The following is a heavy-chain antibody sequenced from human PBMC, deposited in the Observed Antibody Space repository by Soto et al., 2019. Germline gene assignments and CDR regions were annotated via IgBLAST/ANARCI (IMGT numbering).Heavy chain of an antibody. J-gene: IGHJ4*01. CDR1: GFTFSTYV. CDR3: ANGGYYDFWSGFIGVDY. Sequence: GGSLRLSCAASGFTFSTYVMHWVRQAPGKWLEWVAVIAYDGSNKYYADSVKGRFTISRDNSKNTLYLQMNSLRAEDTAVYYCANGGYYDFWSGFIGVDYWGHGXLVTVYS. CDR2: IAYDGSNK. D-gene: IGHD3-3*01. V-gene: IGHV3-30*18.